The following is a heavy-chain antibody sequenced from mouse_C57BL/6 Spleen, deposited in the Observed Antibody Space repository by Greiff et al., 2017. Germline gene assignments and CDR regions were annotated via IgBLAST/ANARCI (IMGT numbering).Heavy chain of an antibody. Sequence: QVQLQQPGAELVRPGSSVKLSCKASGYTFTSYWMHWVKQRPIQGLEWIGNIDPSDSETHYNQKFKDKATLTVDKSSSTAYMQLSSLTSEDSAVYYCARKVERDYYAMDYWGQGTSVTVSS. J-gene: IGHJ4*01. V-gene: IGHV1-52*01. CDR3: ARKVERDYYAMDY. D-gene: IGHD1-1*01. CDR1: GYTFTSYW. CDR2: IDPSDSET.